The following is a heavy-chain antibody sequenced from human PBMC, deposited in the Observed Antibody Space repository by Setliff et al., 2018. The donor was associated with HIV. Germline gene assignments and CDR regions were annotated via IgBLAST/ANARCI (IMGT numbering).Heavy chain of an antibody. CDR3: AKNLYRSPWSPLDY. CDR1: GFTFISHA. Sequence: PGGSLRLSCAASGFTFISHAMHWVRQAPGKGLEWVGMISYDGDYKFYADSVKGRFTISRDNSKNTLYLQMNSLRVVDTAVYFCAKNLYRSPWSPLDYWGQGALVTVSS. V-gene: IGHV3-30*18. D-gene: IGHD6-19*01. CDR2: ISYDGDYK. J-gene: IGHJ4*02.